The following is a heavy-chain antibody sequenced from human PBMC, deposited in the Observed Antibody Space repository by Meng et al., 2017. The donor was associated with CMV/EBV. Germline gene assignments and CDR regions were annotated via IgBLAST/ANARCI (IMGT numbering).Heavy chain of an antibody. Sequence: GESLKISCAASGFTFSSYEMNWVRQAPGKGLEWVSYISSSGSTIYYADSVKGRFTISRDNAKNSLYLQMNSLRAEDTAVYYCARGQTNLRFLEWLPLFDYWGQGTLVTVSS. CDR1: GFTFSSYE. J-gene: IGHJ4*02. CDR2: ISSSGSTI. V-gene: IGHV3-48*03. D-gene: IGHD3-3*01. CDR3: ARGQTNLRFLEWLPLFDY.